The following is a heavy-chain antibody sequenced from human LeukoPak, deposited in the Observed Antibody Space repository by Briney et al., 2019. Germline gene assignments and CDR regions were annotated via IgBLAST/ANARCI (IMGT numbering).Heavy chain of an antibody. CDR3: ANSSGRGGRNAFDI. J-gene: IGHJ3*02. Sequence: GGSLRLSCAASGLTFSSYAMSWVRQAPGKGLEWVSAISGSGGSTYYADSVKGRFTISRDNSKNTLYLQMNSLRAEDTAVYYCANSSGRGGRNAFDIWGQGTMVTVSS. CDR2: ISGSGGST. D-gene: IGHD1-26*01. CDR1: GLTFSSYA. V-gene: IGHV3-23*01.